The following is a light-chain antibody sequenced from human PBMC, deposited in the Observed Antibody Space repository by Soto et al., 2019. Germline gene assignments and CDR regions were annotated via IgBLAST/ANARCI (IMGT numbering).Light chain of an antibody. CDR1: SSDVGAYNY. V-gene: IGLV2-14*01. CDR3: SSYTRSSTLVV. Sequence: QSALTQPASVPGPPGQSITISCTGSSSDVGAYNYVSWYQQHPGKAPKLMISEVSNRPSGVSDRFSGSKSGNTASLTISGLQAEDEADYYCSSYTRSSTLVVFGGGTKLTVL. J-gene: IGLJ2*01. CDR2: EVS.